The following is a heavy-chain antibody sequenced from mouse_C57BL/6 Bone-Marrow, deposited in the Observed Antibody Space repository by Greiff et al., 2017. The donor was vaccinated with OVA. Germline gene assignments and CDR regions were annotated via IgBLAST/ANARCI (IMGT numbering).Heavy chain of an antibody. CDR2: INPNNGGT. V-gene: IGHV1-22*01. D-gene: IGHD1-1*01. CDR3: APYYYGSSYWYFDV. J-gene: IGHJ1*03. CDR1: GYTFTDYN. Sequence: ELQLQQSGPELVKPGASVKMSCKASGYTFTDYNMHWVKQSHGKSLEWIGYINPNNGGTSYNQKFKGKATLTVNKSSSTAYMELRSLTSEDSAVYYCAPYYYGSSYWYFDVWGTGTTVTVSS.